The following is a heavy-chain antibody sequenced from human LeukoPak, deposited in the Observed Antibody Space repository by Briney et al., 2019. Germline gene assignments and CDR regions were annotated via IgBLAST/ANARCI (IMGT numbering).Heavy chain of an antibody. Sequence: ASVKVSCKASGYTFTGYYMHWVRQAPGRGLEWMGRINPNSGGTNYAQKFQGRVTMTRDTSISTAYMELSRLRSDDTAVYYCATQEMATIKFDYWGQGTLVTVPS. V-gene: IGHV1-2*06. CDR3: ATQEMATIKFDY. J-gene: IGHJ4*02. D-gene: IGHD5-24*01. CDR2: INPNSGGT. CDR1: GYTFTGYY.